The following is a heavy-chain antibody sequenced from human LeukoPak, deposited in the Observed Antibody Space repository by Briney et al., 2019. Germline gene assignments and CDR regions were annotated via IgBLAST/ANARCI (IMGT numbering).Heavy chain of an antibody. D-gene: IGHD5-24*01. CDR2: ITISGHTK. J-gene: IGHJ5*02. CDR1: GFDLSTYE. V-gene: IGHV3-48*03. Sequence: GGSLRLSCAASGFDLSTYEMNWVRQAPGKGLEWIADITISGHTKNYADSVKGRFSISRDNARTSLYLQLHSLRVEDTGVYYCARGDPHADLWGQGTLVTVSS. CDR3: ARGDPHADL.